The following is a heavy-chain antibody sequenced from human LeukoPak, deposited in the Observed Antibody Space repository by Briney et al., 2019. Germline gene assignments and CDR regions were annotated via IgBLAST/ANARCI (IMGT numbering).Heavy chain of an antibody. Sequence: PGGSLRLSCAASGFTFSAYSMSWVRQAPGKGLEWVANIKQDGSEKYYVGSVKGRFTISRDNAKNSLYLQVNSLRAEDTAVYYCARDPGPRVPPGSYSDYWGQGTLVTASS. J-gene: IGHJ4*02. CDR3: ARDPGPRVPPGSYSDY. CDR1: GFTFSAYS. CDR2: IKQDGSEK. V-gene: IGHV3-7*01. D-gene: IGHD1-26*01.